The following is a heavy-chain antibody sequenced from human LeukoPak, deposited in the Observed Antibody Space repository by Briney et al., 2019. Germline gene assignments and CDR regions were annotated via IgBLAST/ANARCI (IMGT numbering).Heavy chain of an antibody. D-gene: IGHD2-2*02. CDR3: ARGPPVPAAIPFDY. CDR2: ISSSGSTI. V-gene: IGHV3-48*03. CDR1: GFTFSSYG. J-gene: IGHJ4*02. Sequence: GGSLRLSCAASGFTFSSYGMNWVRQAPGKGLEWFSYISSSGSTIYYADSVKGRFTISRDNARNSLYLHMNSLRAEDTAVYYCARGPPVPAAIPFDYWGQGTLVTVSS.